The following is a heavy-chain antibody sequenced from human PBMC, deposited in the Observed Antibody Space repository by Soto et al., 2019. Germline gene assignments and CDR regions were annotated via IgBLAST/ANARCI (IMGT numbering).Heavy chain of an antibody. CDR3: ARDSPRTHFDY. Sequence: QVQLVESGGGVVQPGRSLRLSCEASGFTFSYYAFQWVRQAPGKGLEWVAVISYDAANKYYADSVKGRFTISRDNSKNTLYLQMISLRAEDSAVYYCARDSPRTHFDYWVQGTLVTVSS. V-gene: IGHV3-30-3*01. CDR1: GFTFSYYA. J-gene: IGHJ4*02. CDR2: ISYDAANK.